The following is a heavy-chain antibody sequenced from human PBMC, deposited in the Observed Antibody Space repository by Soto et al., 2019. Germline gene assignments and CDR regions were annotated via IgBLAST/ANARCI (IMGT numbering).Heavy chain of an antibody. V-gene: IGHV3-30*04. D-gene: IGHD4-17*01. CDR2: ISYDGMNK. CDR3: AIVFTTVADYSYPMEV. J-gene: IGHJ6*02. CDR1: GFTFSSYP. Sequence: VQLVESGGGVVQPGRSLRLSCAASGFTFSSYPMHWVRQAPVKGLEWVAVISYDGMNKYYVDSVKGRFTISRDNSKNTLYLQMISVIPEDTNMYYCAIVFTTVADYSYPMEVWGQGTMVTVSS.